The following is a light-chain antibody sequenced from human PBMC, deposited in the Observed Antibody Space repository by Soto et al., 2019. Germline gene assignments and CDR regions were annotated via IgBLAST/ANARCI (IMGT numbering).Light chain of an antibody. V-gene: IGKV1-5*01. CDR3: HQDESYSPST. CDR1: QSISSW. CDR2: DAS. Sequence: TQSPGTLSLSPGERAALSCRASQSISSWLAWYQQKPGKAPKLLIYDASTLESGVPSRFSGSGSGTEVTLTITSLQTEDFAAYYCHQDESYSPSTFGQGTRLYIK. J-gene: IGKJ5*01.